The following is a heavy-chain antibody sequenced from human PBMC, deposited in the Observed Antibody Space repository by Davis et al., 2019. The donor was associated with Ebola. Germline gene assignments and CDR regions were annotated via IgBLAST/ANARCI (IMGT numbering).Heavy chain of an antibody. CDR3: AKNSRLIQGISDS. V-gene: IGHV3-21*01. J-gene: IGHJ4*02. CDR2: ISSSSGYI. CDR1: GFLFSSWS. Sequence: PGGSLRLSCEVSGFLFSSWSMNWVRQAPGKGLEWVSSISSSSGYIYYADSVKGRFTISRDNAGNSLFLQMNTLRAEDTAVYFCAKNSRLIQGISDSWGQGTLVTVSS. D-gene: IGHD3-16*01.